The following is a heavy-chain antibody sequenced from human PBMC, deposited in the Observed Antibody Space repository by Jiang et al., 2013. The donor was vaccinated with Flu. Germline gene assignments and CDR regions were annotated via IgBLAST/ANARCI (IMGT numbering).Heavy chain of an antibody. D-gene: IGHD2-15*01. J-gene: IGHJ6*02. CDR1: GGSISSYY. CDR2: IYYSGST. CDR3: ARGYCSGGSCYVGMDV. V-gene: IGHV4-59*01. Sequence: GPGLVKPSETLSLTCTVSGGSISSYYWSWIRQPPGKGLEWIGYIYYSGSTNYNPSLKSRVTISVDTSKNQFSLKLSSVTAADTAVYYCARGYCSGGSCYVGMDVWGQGTTVTVSS.